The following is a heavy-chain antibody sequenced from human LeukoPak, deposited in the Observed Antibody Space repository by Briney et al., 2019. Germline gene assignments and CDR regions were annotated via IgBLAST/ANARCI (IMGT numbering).Heavy chain of an antibody. J-gene: IGHJ6*04. CDR2: IYPGDSDT. CDR1: GYSFTSYW. CDR3: GGGGWEHIEEDPAAAPTPYYSGMDF. Sequence: GESLKISCKGSGYSFTSYWIGWVRQMPGKGLEWMGIIYPGDSDTRYSPSFQGQVTISADKSISTAYLQWSSLKASDTAMYYCGGGGWEHIEEDPAAAPTPYYSGMDFGAKGTRVPVPS. V-gene: IGHV5-51*01. D-gene: IGHD2-2*01.